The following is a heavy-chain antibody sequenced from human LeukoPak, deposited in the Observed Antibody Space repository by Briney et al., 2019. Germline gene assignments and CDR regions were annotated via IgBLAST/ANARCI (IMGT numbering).Heavy chain of an antibody. CDR1: GYTFTSYA. J-gene: IGHJ4*02. CDR2: IIPIFGTA. V-gene: IGHV1-69*05. Sequence: ASVKVSCKASGYTFTSYAISWVRQAPGQGLEWMGGIIPIFGTANYAQKFQGRVTITTDESTSTAYMELSSLRSEDTAVYYCARGWSGSYPFDYWGQGTLVTVSS. D-gene: IGHD1-26*01. CDR3: ARGWSGSYPFDY.